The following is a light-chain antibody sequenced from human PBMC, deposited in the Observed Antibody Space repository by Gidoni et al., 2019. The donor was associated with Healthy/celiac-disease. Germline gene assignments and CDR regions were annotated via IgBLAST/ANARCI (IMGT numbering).Light chain of an antibody. J-gene: IGLJ2*01. V-gene: IGLV3-19*01. CDR1: SLRSYY. Sequence: SSELTQDPAVSVALGQTVRITCQGDSLRSYYASWYQQKPGHAPVLVIYGKNNRPSGIPDRFSGSSSGNTASLTITGAQAEDEADYYCNSRDSSGNPLVGGGTKLTVL. CDR2: GKN. CDR3: NSRDSSGNPL.